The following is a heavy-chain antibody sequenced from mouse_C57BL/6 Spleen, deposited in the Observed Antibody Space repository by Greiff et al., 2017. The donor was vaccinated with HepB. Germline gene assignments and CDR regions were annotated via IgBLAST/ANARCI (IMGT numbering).Heavy chain of an antibody. CDR3: ARGGYYGNPRWYFDV. CDR1: GYTFTSYW. J-gene: IGHJ1*03. Sequence: QVQLQQPGAELVRPGTSVKLSCKASGYTFTSYWMHWVKQRPGQGLEWIGVIDPSDSYTNYNQKFKGKATLTVDTSSRTAYMQLSSLTSEDSAVYYCARGGYYGNPRWYFDVWGTGTTVTVSS. CDR2: IDPSDSYT. V-gene: IGHV1-59*01. D-gene: IGHD2-1*01.